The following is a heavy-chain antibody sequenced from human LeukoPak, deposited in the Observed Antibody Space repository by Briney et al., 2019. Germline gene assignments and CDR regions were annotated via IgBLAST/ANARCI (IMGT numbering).Heavy chain of an antibody. Sequence: ASVKVSCKTSGYTFTSYGISWVRQAPGQGLEWMGWISAYNGNTHYAQKLQGRVTMTTDTSTSTGYMDLRGLRSDDTAVYYCARVRDYYYMDVWGKGTTVTVSS. J-gene: IGHJ6*03. CDR1: GYTFTSYG. CDR3: ARVRDYYYMDV. V-gene: IGHV1-18*01. CDR2: ISAYNGNT.